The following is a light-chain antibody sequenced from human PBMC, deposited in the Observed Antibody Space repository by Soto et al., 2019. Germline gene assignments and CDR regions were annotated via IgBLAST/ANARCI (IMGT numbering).Light chain of an antibody. CDR3: QQFYNTPFT. J-gene: IGKJ3*01. CDR1: QSVVYSSNNKNY. V-gene: IGKV4-1*01. CDR2: WAS. Sequence: DIVMNQSPDSLAVSLGERAAINCKSVQSVVYSSNNKNYLAWYQQNPGQPPKLLIYWASTRESGVPDRFSGSGSGTDFTLTISSLQAEDVAVYYCQQFYNTPFTFGPGTKVDI.